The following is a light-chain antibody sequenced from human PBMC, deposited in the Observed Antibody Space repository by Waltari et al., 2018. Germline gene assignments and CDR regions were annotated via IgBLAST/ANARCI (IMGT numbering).Light chain of an antibody. J-gene: IGKJ5*01. Sequence: EIVVTQSPATLSGAPGERVTLSCRTSESVSSSIAWYQQKPGQVLSLLIYDASTSATDTPARFRGSGSGTGFTLTISSLQSEDFAVYYCQQYNKWPPITFGQGTRLEIK. CDR2: DAS. CDR1: ESVSSS. CDR3: QQYNKWPPIT. V-gene: IGKV3-15*01.